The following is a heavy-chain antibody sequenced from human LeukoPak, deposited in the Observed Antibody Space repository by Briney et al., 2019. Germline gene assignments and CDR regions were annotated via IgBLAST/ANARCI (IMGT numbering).Heavy chain of an antibody. J-gene: IGHJ4*02. Sequence: GGSLRLSCAASGFTFSSYSMNWVRQAPGKWLEWVSSISSSSSYIYYADSVKGRFTISRDNAKNSLYLQMNSLRAEDTAVYYCARDWAKVVTANLNWGQGTLVTVSS. D-gene: IGHD2-21*02. V-gene: IGHV3-21*01. CDR2: ISSSSSYI. CDR3: ARDWAKVVTANLN. CDR1: GFTFSSYS.